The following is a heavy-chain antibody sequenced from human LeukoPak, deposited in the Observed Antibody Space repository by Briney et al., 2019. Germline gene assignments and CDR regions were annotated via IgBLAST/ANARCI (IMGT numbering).Heavy chain of an antibody. CDR2: ISGSGGST. Sequence: PGGSLRLSCAASGFTFSSYAMSWVRQAPGKGLEWVSGISGSGGSTYYADSVKGRFTISRDNSKNTLYLQMNSLKTEDTAVYYCTTESFSYYYDSSGYYGASRADYWGQGTLVTVSS. D-gene: IGHD3-22*01. CDR1: GFTFSSYA. J-gene: IGHJ4*02. V-gene: IGHV3-23*01. CDR3: TTESFSYYYDSSGYYGASRADY.